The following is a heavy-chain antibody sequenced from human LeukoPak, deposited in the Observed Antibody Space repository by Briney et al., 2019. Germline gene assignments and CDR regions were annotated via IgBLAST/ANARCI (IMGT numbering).Heavy chain of an antibody. J-gene: IGHJ3*02. D-gene: IGHD3-22*01. Sequence: SQTLSLTCTVSAGSINSGDYYWSWIRQPAGKGLESIGRIYSPGTNYNYNPSVKSRVTISIDTSKNQFSLKLTSVTAADTAVYYCARGIGTSYDSSRDAFDIWGQGTMVTVSS. CDR2: IYSPGT. CDR1: AGSINSGDYY. CDR3: ARGIGTSYDSSRDAFDI. V-gene: IGHV4-61*02.